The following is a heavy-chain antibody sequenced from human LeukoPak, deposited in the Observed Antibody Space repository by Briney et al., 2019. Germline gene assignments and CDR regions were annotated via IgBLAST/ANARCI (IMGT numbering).Heavy chain of an antibody. CDR1: GFTFSSYG. Sequence: GGSLRLSCAASGFTFSSYGMSWVRQAPGKGQEWVSAISGSGGSTYYADSVKGRFTISRDNSKNTLYLQMNSLRAEDTAVYYCAKVAEMATIGGLGYWGQGTLVTVSS. D-gene: IGHD5-24*01. CDR2: ISGSGGST. V-gene: IGHV3-23*01. J-gene: IGHJ4*02. CDR3: AKVAEMATIGGLGY.